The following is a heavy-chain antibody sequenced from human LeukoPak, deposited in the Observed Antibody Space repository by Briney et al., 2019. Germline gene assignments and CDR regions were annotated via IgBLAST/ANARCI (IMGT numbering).Heavy chain of an antibody. CDR2: IYYSGST. CDR3: ARLGYSNGWYLKPGAFDI. D-gene: IGHD6-19*01. CDR1: GGSISSSSYY. V-gene: IGHV4-39*01. Sequence: SETLSLTCTVSGGSISSSSYYWGWIRQPPGKGLEWIGSIYYSGSTYYNPSLKSRVTISVDTSKNQFSLKLSSVTAADTAVYYCARLGYSNGWYLKPGAFDIWGQGTMVTVSS. J-gene: IGHJ3*02.